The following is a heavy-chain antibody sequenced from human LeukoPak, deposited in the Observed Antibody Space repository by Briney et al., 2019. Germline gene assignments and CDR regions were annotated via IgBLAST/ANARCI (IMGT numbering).Heavy chain of an antibody. CDR3: AKLETGTLDY. V-gene: IGHV3-23*01. Sequence: PGGSLRLSCAASGFTFSSYALSWVRPAPGKGLEWVSAISGSGGSTYYADSVKGRFTISRDNSKNTLYLQMNSLRAEDTAVYYCAKLETGTLDYWGQGTLVTVSS. D-gene: IGHD1-1*01. J-gene: IGHJ4*02. CDR2: ISGSGGST. CDR1: GFTFSSYA.